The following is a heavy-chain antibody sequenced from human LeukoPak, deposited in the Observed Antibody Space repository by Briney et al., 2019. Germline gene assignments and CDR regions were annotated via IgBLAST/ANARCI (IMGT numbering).Heavy chain of an antibody. D-gene: IGHD3-22*01. CDR1: GYTFTGYY. V-gene: IGHV1-2*02. J-gene: IGHJ4*02. Sequence: ASVTVSCKASGYTFTGYYMHWVRQAPGQGLEWMGWINPNSGGTNYAQKFQGRVTMTRDTSISTAYMELSRLRSDDTAVYYCARDPYYYDSSGYEPHFDYWGQGTLVTVSS. CDR2: INPNSGGT. CDR3: ARDPYYYDSSGYEPHFDY.